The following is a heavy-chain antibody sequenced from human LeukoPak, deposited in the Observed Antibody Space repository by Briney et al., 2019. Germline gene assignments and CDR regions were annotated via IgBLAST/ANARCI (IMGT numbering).Heavy chain of an antibody. CDR1: GGSISSYS. Sequence: SDTLSLTCTVSGGSISSYSLSWIRQPPGKGLEWIGYIYYSGSTNYHPSLQSGVTISVDSSRHQFSPKLSSVTAADTAVYYCARRSYDSSGYYYDYYYGMDVWGQGTTVTVSS. V-gene: IGHV4-59*08. CDR3: ARRSYDSSGYYYDYYYGMDV. CDR2: IYYSGST. J-gene: IGHJ6*02. D-gene: IGHD3-22*01.